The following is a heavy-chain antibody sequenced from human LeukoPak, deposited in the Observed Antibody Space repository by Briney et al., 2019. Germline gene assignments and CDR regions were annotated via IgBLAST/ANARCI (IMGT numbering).Heavy chain of an antibody. V-gene: IGHV1-2*02. Sequence: ASVKVSCKASGYTFTGYYMHWVRQAPGQGLEWMGWINPNSGGTNYAQKFQGRVTMTRDTSISTAYMELSRLRSDDTAVYYCARDHGIVVADDAFDIWGQGTMVTVSS. CDR1: GYTFTGYY. D-gene: IGHD3-22*01. J-gene: IGHJ3*02. CDR2: INPNSGGT. CDR3: ARDHGIVVADDAFDI.